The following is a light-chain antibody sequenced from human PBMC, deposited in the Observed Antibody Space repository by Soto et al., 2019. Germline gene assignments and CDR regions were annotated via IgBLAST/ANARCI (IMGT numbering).Light chain of an antibody. V-gene: IGKV3-11*01. CDR3: QQRSNWPLT. J-gene: IGKJ4*01. CDR2: DAS. CDR1: QSVSRY. Sequence: ENVLTQSPGTLSLSPGERATLFCRASQSVSRYLAWYQQKPGQTPRLLIYDASNRAAGIPARFSGSGSGTDFTLTISSLEPEDFAVYYCQQRSNWPLTFGGGTKVDIK.